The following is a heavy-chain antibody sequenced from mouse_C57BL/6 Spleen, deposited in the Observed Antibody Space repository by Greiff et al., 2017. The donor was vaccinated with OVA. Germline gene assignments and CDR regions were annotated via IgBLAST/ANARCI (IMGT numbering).Heavy chain of an antibody. CDR3: ARISTGIGYYFDY. CDR2: IWWDDDK. V-gene: IGHV8-8*01. Sequence: QVTLKVSGPGILQPSQTLSLTCSSSGFSLSTSGMGVGWIRQPSGKGLAWLAHIWWDDDKYYNPALKSRLTISKDTSKNQVVLKIANVDTADTATYYRARISTGIGYYFDYWGQGTTLTVSS. J-gene: IGHJ2*01. D-gene: IGHD4-1*02. CDR1: GFSLSTSGMG.